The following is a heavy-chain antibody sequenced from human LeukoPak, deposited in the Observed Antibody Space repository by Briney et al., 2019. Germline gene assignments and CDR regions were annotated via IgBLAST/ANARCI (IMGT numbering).Heavy chain of an antibody. CDR1: GGSISSYY. CDR2: IYYSGST. D-gene: IGHD6-6*01. V-gene: IGHV4-59*01. J-gene: IGHJ4*02. Sequence: SETLSLTCTVSGGSISSYYWSWIRQPPGKGLEWIGYIYYSGSTSYNPSLKSRVTISVDTSKNQFSLKLSSVTAADTAVYYCARTSLVAARGLSLDYWGQGTLVTVSS. CDR3: ARTSLVAARGLSLDY.